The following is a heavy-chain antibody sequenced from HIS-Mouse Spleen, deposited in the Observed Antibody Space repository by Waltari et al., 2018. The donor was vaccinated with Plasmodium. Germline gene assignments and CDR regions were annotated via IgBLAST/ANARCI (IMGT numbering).Heavy chain of an antibody. CDR3: ARGPGYSSGWYYFDY. J-gene: IGHJ4*02. D-gene: IGHD6-19*01. CDR1: GGSFSGYY. CDR2: INHSGST. V-gene: IGHV4-34*01. Sequence: QVQLQQWGAGLLKPSETLSLTCADYGGSFSGYYWSWIRQPPGKGLEWIGEINHSGSTNYNPSLKSRVTISVDTSKNQFSLKLSSVTAADTAVYYCARGPGYSSGWYYFDYWGQGTLVTVSS.